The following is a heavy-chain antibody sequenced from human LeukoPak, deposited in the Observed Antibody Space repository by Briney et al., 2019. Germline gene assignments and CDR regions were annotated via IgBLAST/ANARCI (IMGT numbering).Heavy chain of an antibody. D-gene: IGHD3-22*01. CDR3: ARGEDYYDSSGYYEY. CDR1: GDSLGIYK. V-gene: IGHV4-4*09. Sequence: PSETLSLTCSVSGDSLGIYKWSWIRQPPGKGLEWIAHISSSGSAIYNPSLMSRVSMSVDTSKNQFSLRLTSVTAADTAVYYCARGEDYYDSSGYYEYWGQGTLVTVSS. CDR2: ISSSGSA. J-gene: IGHJ4*02.